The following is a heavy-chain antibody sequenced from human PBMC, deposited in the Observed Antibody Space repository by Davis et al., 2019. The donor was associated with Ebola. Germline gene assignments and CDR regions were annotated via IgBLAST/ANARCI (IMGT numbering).Heavy chain of an antibody. CDR1: GYGFADYW. V-gene: IGHV5-51*01. J-gene: IGHJ4*02. D-gene: IGHD3-10*01. Sequence: ESLKISCKGSGYGFADYWIAWLRQTPGKGLDWMGIIYAGDSDSRYSPSFEVQVTISVDRSITTAYLQWRSLRASDTAVYYCARQESLYGWSDYWGQGTLVTVSS. CDR3: ARQESLYGWSDY. CDR2: IYAGDSDS.